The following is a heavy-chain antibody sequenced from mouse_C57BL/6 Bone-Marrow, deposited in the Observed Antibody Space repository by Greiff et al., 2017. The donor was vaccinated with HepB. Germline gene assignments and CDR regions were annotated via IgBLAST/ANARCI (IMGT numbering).Heavy chain of an antibody. CDR2: IDPSDSYT. D-gene: IGHD1-1*01. CDR1: GYTFTSYW. V-gene: IGHV1-69*01. Sequence: QVQLQQPGAELVMPGASVKLSCKASGYTFTSYWMHWVKQRPGQGLEWIGEIDPSDSYTNYNQQFKGKSTLTVDKSSSTAYMQLSSLTSEDSAVYYCARYGSSVAWFAYWGQGTLVTVSA. J-gene: IGHJ3*01. CDR3: ARYGSSVAWFAY.